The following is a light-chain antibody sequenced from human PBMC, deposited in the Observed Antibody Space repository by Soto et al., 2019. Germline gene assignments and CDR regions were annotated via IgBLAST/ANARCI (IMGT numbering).Light chain of an antibody. Sequence: QSVLTQSPSASASLGASVKLTCTLSSGHSSYAIAWHQQQPEKGPRYLMKLNSDGSHSKGDGIPDRFSGSSSGAERYLTIPSPHSGEGADYYCQTGGPAPVFGGGTKVTVL. J-gene: IGLJ2*01. CDR2: LNSDGSH. V-gene: IGLV4-69*01. CDR3: QTGGPAPV. CDR1: SGHSSYA.